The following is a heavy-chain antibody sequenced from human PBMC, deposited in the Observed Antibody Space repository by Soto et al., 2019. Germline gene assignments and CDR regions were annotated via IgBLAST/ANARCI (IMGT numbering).Heavy chain of an antibody. D-gene: IGHD4-17*01. CDR1: GGTFSRYA. V-gene: IGHV1-69*12. Sequence: QVQLVHSGAEVKKPGSSVKVSCQASGGTFSRYAISWGRQAPRQGLEWMGGIIPIFGTANYAQKFQGRVTITADESTSTAYMELSSLRSEDTAVYYCARGLATVTNWFDPWGQGTLVTVSS. CDR2: IIPIFGTA. CDR3: ARGLATVTNWFDP. J-gene: IGHJ5*02.